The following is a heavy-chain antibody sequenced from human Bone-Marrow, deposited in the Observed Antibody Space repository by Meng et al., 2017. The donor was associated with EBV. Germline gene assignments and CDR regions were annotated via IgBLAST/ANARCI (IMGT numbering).Heavy chain of an antibody. CDR1: GGSISSSNYY. CDR3: ARRPWGLHDYFDH. V-gene: IGHV4-39*07. Sequence: LQVHDSAPGLGKPAECRSLTGNVSGGSISSSNYYWGWIRQPPGKGLEWIGDFYYTGTNYFNPSLKRRLSMSIDTSKNQFSLRLTSVTAADTAVYYCARRPWGLHDYFDHWGQGALVTVSS. J-gene: IGHJ4*02. D-gene: IGHD1-26*01. CDR2: FYYTGTN.